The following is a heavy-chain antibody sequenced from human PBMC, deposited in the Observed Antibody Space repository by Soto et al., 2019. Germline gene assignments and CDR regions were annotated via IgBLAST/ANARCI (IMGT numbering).Heavy chain of an antibody. CDR3: AIIAGALGEYFNGMDV. J-gene: IGHJ6*02. CDR2: INGSGGTT. Sequence: EVQLLESGGDLVQPGGSLRLSCAASGFRFSSYAMSWVRQAPGKGLVWMSSINGSGGTTYYADSVNGRITISRDNSKNTVYLQMSGLRAEDTAIYYCAIIAGALGEYFNGMDVWGQGTTVSVSS. CDR1: GFRFSSYA. V-gene: IGHV3-23*01. D-gene: IGHD3-16*01.